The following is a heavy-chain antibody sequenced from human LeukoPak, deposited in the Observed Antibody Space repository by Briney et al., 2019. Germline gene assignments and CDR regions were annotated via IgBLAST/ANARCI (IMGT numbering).Heavy chain of an antibody. CDR2: IYSDGTT. Sequence: GGSLRLSCAASGFTFSSYWMSWVRQAPGKGLECVSLIYSDGTTYYADSVKGRFTISRDNSKNTLYLQMNSLRAEDTAVYYCAREVGSYYRYFDNWGQGTLVTVSS. V-gene: IGHV3-53*01. CDR1: GFTFSSYW. J-gene: IGHJ4*02. CDR3: AREVGSYYRYFDN. D-gene: IGHD1-26*01.